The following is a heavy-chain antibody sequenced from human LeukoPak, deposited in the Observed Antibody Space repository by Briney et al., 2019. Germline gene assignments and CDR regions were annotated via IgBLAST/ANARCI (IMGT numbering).Heavy chain of an antibody. V-gene: IGHV1-8*02. Sequence: ASVKVSCKASGGTFSSYAISWVRQAPGQGLEWMGWMNPNSGNTGYAQKFQGRVTMTRNTSISTAYMELSSLRSEDTAVYYCARRGYSYGSDAFDIWGQGTMVTVSS. CDR2: MNPNSGNT. J-gene: IGHJ3*02. CDR1: GGTFSSYA. D-gene: IGHD5-18*01. CDR3: ARRGYSYGSDAFDI.